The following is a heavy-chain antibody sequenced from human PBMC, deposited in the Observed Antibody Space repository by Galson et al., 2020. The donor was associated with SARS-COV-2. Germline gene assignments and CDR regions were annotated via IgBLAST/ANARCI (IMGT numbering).Heavy chain of an antibody. CDR1: GFTFSTHA. D-gene: IGHD2-21*01. CDR2: ISGSGITT. J-gene: IGHJ6*02. Sequence: GGSLRLSCAASGFTFSTHAMSWVRQAPGKGLEWVSAISGSGITTCYADSVKGRFTISRDNSKNTVYLQMNSLRADDTAVYYCAKDVDPFAYYCYGMDVWGQGTTVTVSS. V-gene: IGHV3-23*01. CDR3: AKDVDPFAYYCYGMDV.